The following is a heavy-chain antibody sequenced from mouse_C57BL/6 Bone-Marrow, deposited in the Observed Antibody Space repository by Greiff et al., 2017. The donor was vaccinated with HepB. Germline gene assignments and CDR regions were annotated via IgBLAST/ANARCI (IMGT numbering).Heavy chain of an antibody. CDR1: GYTFTDYY. CDR3: ARFRRLRLRYAMDY. Sequence: EVQLQQSGPELVKPGASVKISCKASGYTFTDYYMNWVKQSHGKSLEWIGDINPNNGGTSYNQKFKGKATLTVDKSSSTAYMELRSLTSEDSAVYYCARFRRLRLRYAMDYWGQGTSVTVSS. D-gene: IGHD3-2*02. J-gene: IGHJ4*01. CDR2: INPNNGGT. V-gene: IGHV1-26*01.